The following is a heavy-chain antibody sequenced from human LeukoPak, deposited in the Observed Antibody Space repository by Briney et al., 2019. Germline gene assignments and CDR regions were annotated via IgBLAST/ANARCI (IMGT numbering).Heavy chain of an antibody. D-gene: IGHD6-6*01. Sequence: PSETLSLTCTVSGGSISSYYWSWLRQPPGKGLEWIGYIYYSGSTNYNPSLKSRVTISVDTSKNQFSLKLSSVTAADTAVYYCARARRGYSSSVDAFDIWGQGTMVTVSS. CDR2: IYYSGST. CDR3: ARARRGYSSSVDAFDI. J-gene: IGHJ3*02. V-gene: IGHV4-59*01. CDR1: GGSISSYY.